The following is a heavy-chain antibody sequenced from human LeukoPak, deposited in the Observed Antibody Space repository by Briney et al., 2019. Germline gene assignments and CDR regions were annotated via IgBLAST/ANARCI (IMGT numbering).Heavy chain of an antibody. D-gene: IGHD4-11*01. J-gene: IGHJ4*02. CDR1: GYTFTAYW. Sequence: GESLMISCKGSGYTFTAYWIGWVRQKPGKGLEFMGMIYPGDSDTRYSPSFQGQVTMSADKSINTAYLQWRSLQASDTATYYCARYSSSSFHYWGQGTLLTASS. CDR3: ARYSSSSFHY. V-gene: IGHV5-51*01. CDR2: IYPGDSDT.